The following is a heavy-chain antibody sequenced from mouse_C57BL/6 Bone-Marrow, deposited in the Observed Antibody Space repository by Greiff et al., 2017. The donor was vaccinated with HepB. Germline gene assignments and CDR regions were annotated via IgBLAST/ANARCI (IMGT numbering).Heavy chain of an antibody. Sequence: EVKLMESGGGLVQPGESLKLSCESNEYEFPSHDMSWVRKTPEKRLELVAAINSDGGSTYYPDTMERRFIISRDNTKKTLYLQMSSLRSKDTALYYCARHDYDGGGYAMDYWGQGTSVTVSS. CDR1: EYEFPSHD. D-gene: IGHD2-4*01. J-gene: IGHJ4*01. CDR3: ARHDYDGGGYAMDY. CDR2: INSDGGST. V-gene: IGHV5-2*01.